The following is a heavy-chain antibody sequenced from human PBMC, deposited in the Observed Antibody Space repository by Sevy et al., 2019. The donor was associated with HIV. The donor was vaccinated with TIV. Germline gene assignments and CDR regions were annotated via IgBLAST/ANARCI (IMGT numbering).Heavy chain of an antibody. J-gene: IGHJ6*02. CDR1: GFTVSSNY. V-gene: IGHV3-66*01. Sequence: GGSLRLSCAASGFTVSSNYMSWVRQAPGKGLEWVSVIYSGGSTYYADSVKGRFTISRDNSKNTLYLQMNSLRAEDTAVYYGAREAFRRLGELSTVVDYYYYGMDVWGQGTTVTVSS. CDR2: IYSGGST. D-gene: IGHD3-16*02. CDR3: AREAFRRLGELSTVVDYYYYGMDV.